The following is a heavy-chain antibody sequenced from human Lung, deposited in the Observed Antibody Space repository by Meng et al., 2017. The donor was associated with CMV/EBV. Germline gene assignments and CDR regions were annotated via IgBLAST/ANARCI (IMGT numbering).Heavy chain of an antibody. Sequence: KASGSTFSSYDINWVRQATGLGLEWMGWMDPNSGNTGYAQKFQGRVTFTRNTSISTAYMELSSLRSEDTAVYYCTRARIAALLAFDHWGQGTLVTVS. CDR2: MDPNSGNT. J-gene: IGHJ4*02. D-gene: IGHD6-13*01. CDR1: GSTFSSYD. CDR3: TRARIAALLAFDH. V-gene: IGHV1-8*03.